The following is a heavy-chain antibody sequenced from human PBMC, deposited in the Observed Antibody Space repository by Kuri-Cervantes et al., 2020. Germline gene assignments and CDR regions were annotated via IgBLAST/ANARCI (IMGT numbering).Heavy chain of an antibody. CDR2: IYSGGST. CDR1: GFTVSSNY. V-gene: IGHV3-66*01. Sequence: GGSLRLSGAASGFTVSSNYMSWVRQAPGKGLEWVSVIYSGGSTYYADSVKGRFTISRDNSKNTLYLQLNSLRAEDTAVYYCARDLVATMRGMGYWGQGTLVTVSS. CDR3: ARDLVATMRGMGY. D-gene: IGHD1-26*01. J-gene: IGHJ4*02.